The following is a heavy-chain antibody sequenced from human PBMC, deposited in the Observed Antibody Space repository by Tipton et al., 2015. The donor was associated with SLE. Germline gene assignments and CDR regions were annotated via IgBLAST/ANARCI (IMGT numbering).Heavy chain of an antibody. V-gene: IGHV4-34*01. J-gene: IGHJ2*01. Sequence: LSCAVYGGSFSDYFWTWIRQSPGKGLEWIGEINHSGSTNYNPSLKSRVTISVDTSKNQFSLKLSSVTAADTAVYYCAREGVAAAGRYWYFDLWGRGTLVTVSS. CDR3: AREGVAAAGRYWYFDL. D-gene: IGHD6-13*01. CDR2: INHSGST. CDR1: GGSFSDYF.